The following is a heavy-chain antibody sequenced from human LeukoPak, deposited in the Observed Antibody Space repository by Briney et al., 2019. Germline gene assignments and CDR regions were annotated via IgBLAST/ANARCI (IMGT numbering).Heavy chain of an antibody. Sequence: PGRSLRLSCAASGFTFDDYAMHWVRQAPGKGLEWVSGISWNSGSIGYADSVKGRFTISRDNAKNSLYLQMNSLRAEDTALYYCAKDKSGSPSEILDYWGQGTLVTVSS. D-gene: IGHD1-26*01. J-gene: IGHJ4*02. CDR1: GFTFDDYA. V-gene: IGHV3-9*01. CDR3: AKDKSGSPSEILDY. CDR2: ISWNSGSI.